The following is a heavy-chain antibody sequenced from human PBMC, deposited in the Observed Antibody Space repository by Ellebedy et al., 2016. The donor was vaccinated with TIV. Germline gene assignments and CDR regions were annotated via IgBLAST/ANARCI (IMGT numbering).Heavy chain of an antibody. CDR1: GYTFSTYA. Sequence: AASVKVSCKASGYTFSTYAISWVRQAPGQGLEWMGRLMILSGITNYAQNFQGRVTISADKSANTAFMELSSLRSDDTAVYYCARSEDTTGYYYFFDYWGQGSLVTVSS. V-gene: IGHV1-69*04. J-gene: IGHJ4*02. CDR2: LMILSGIT. CDR3: ARSEDTTGYYYFFDY. D-gene: IGHD3-9*01.